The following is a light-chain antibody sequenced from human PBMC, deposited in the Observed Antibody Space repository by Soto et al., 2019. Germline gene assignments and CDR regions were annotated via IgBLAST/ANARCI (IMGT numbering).Light chain of an antibody. V-gene: IGLV2-14*01. CDR3: SSSTNTNTLVI. J-gene: IGLJ2*01. CDR1: SSDIGRYKF. Sequence: QSVLTQPASVSGSPGQSITISCTGTSSDIGRYKFVSWFQQHPGKAPKLMIFEGTNRPSGVSNRFSGSKSGNTASLTISGLQAEDEAIYFCSSSTNTNTLVIFGGGTQLTVL. CDR2: EGT.